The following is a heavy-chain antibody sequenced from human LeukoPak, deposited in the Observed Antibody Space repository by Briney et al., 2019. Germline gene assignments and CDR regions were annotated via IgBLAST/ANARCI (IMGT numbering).Heavy chain of an antibody. J-gene: IGHJ6*03. CDR2: IYYSGST. V-gene: IGHV4-59*01. CDR1: GGSISSYY. D-gene: IGHD6-6*01. CDR3: ARSGSSSQYYYYYYMDV. Sequence: KASETLSLTCTASGGSISSYYWSWIRQPPGKGLEWIGYIYYSGSTNYNPSLKSRVTISVDTSKNQFSLKLSSVTAADTAVYYCARSGSSSQYYYYYYMDVWGKGTTVTVSS.